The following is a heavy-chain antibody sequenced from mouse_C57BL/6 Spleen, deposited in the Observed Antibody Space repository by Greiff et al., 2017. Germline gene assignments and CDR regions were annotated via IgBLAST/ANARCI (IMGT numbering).Heavy chain of an antibody. CDR2: FDPNSGGT. Sequence: QVQLQQSGAELVKPGASVKLSCKASGYTFTSYWMHWVKQRPGRGLEWIGRFDPNSGGTKYNEKFKSKATLTVDKPSRTAYMQLSSLTSEDSAVYYCARGGLRDYYYAIDYWGQGTSVTVSS. D-gene: IGHD2-4*01. CDR3: ARGGLRDYYYAIDY. J-gene: IGHJ4*01. CDR1: GYTFTSYW. V-gene: IGHV1-72*01.